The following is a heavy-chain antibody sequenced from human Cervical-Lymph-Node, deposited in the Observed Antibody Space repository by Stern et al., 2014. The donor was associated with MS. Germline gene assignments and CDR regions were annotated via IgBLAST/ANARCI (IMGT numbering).Heavy chain of an antibody. CDR1: GYTFTSYA. D-gene: IGHD3-9*01. Sequence: VQLVQSGAEVKKPGASVKVSCKASGYTFTSYAMHWVRQAPGQRLEWMGWINAGNGNTKYSQKFQGRVTITRDTSASTAYMELSSLRSEDTAVYYCAREGADILTGYSSFDPWGQGTLVTVSS. J-gene: IGHJ5*02. CDR2: INAGNGNT. CDR3: AREGADILTGYSSFDP. V-gene: IGHV1-3*01.